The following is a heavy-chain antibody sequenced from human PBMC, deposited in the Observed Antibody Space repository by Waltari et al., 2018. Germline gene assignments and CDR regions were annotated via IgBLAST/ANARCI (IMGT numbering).Heavy chain of an antibody. CDR2: IKQDGSEK. D-gene: IGHD3-10*01. CDR3: ARAITMVRGVIFDY. Sequence: EVQLVESGGGLVQPGGSLRLSCAASGFTFSSYWMSWVRQAPGKGLEWVANIKQDGSEKYYVDSVKGRFTISRDNAKNSLYLQMNSLRAEDTAVYYCARAITMVRGVIFDYWGQGTLVTVSS. J-gene: IGHJ4*02. CDR1: GFTFSSYW. V-gene: IGHV3-7*04.